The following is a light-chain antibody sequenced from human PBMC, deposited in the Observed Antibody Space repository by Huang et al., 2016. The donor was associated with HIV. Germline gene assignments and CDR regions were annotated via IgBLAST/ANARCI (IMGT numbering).Light chain of an antibody. V-gene: IGKV1-39*01. J-gene: IGKJ5*01. CDR2: SAS. CDR3: QQSYSALSS. Sequence: IQMTQSPTSLSASVGDRVSITCRASHSISTSLNWYQQKPGKAPKLLISSASSLHSGVPSRVSGSGSGTDFTLTIKGLQLDDFATYYCQQSYSALSSFGPGTRL. CDR1: HSISTS.